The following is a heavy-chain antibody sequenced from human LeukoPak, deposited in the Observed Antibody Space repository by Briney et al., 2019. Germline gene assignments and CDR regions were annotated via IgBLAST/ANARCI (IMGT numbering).Heavy chain of an antibody. J-gene: IGHJ3*02. CDR3: ARDFGGYYYHDREDAFDI. V-gene: IGHV1-2*02. D-gene: IGHD3-10*01. Sequence: ASVKVSCKASGYTFTSYYMNWVRQAPGQGLEWMGWINPNSGGTNYAQKFQGRVTMTRDTSITTFYMDLSSLRSDDTAVYYCARDFGGYYYHDREDAFDIWGQGTMVTVSS. CDR2: INPNSGGT. CDR1: GYTFTSYY.